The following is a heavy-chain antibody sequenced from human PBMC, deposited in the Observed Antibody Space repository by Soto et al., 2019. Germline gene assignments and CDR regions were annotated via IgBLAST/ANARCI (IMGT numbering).Heavy chain of an antibody. Sequence: GGSLRLSCAASGFRFSDYSMNWVRQAPGRGLEWVSYISSSSFTIHYADSVEGRFAISRDNAKNSLYLQMNSLRAEDTAVYYCARSQGGSSSLDIYYYYYYGMDVWGQGTTVTVSS. CDR1: GFRFSDYS. CDR2: ISSSSFTI. D-gene: IGHD2-15*01. J-gene: IGHJ6*02. CDR3: ARSQGGSSSLDIYYYYYYGMDV. V-gene: IGHV3-48*01.